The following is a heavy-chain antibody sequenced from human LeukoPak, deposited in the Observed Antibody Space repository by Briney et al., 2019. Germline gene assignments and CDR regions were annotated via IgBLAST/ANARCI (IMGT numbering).Heavy chain of an antibody. CDR1: GGSISSSSYY. Sequence: SETLSLTCTVSGGSISSSSYYWGWIRQPPGKGLEWIGSIYYSGSTYYNPSLKGRVTISVDTSKNQFSLKLSSVTAADTAVYYCASPKGLEPCTNLSRWGQGTLVTVSS. V-gene: IGHV4-39*01. CDR3: ASPKGLEPCTNLSR. CDR2: IYYSGST. J-gene: IGHJ4*02. D-gene: IGHD2-8*01.